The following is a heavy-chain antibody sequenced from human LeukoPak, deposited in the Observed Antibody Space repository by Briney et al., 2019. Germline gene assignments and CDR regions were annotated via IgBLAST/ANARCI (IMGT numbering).Heavy chain of an antibody. CDR1: GFTVSNNY. CDR3: ARIADYYDSSGYNSVDY. D-gene: IGHD3-22*01. V-gene: IGHV3-53*01. J-gene: IGHJ4*02. CDR2: IYSGGTT. Sequence: GGSLRLSCAASGFTVSNNYLHWVRQAPGKGLEWVSVIYSGGTTYYADSVKGRFTISRDNSKNTLYLQMNSLRAEDTAVYYCARIADYYDSSGYNSVDYWGQGTLVTVSS.